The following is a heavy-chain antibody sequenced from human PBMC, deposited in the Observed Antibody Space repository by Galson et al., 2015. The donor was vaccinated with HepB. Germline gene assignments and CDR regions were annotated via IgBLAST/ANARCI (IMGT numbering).Heavy chain of an antibody. V-gene: IGHV3-23*01. J-gene: IGHJ4*02. D-gene: IGHD3-22*01. CDR1: GFTFSYYA. CDR2: ITPSGDNT. Sequence: SLRLSCAASGFTFSYYAMSWVRQAPGKGLEWVSAITPSGDNTYSADSMKGRFTISRDNARNSLFLQLNSLRAEDTAVYYCTRGFPYYNNELNDYWGQGTLVTVSS. CDR3: TRGFPYYNNELNDY.